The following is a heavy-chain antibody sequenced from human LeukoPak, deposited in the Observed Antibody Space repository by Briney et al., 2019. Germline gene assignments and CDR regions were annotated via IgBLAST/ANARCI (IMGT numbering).Heavy chain of an antibody. J-gene: IGHJ6*03. D-gene: IGHD6-19*01. V-gene: IGHV4-59*01. Sequence: SETLSLTCAVYGGSFSGYYWSWIRQPPGKGLEWIGYIYYSGSTNYNPSLKSRVTISVDTSKNQFSLKLSSVTAADTAVYYCARVPGYSSGWYGFGRDYYYYYMDVWGKGTTVTISS. CDR1: GGSFSGYY. CDR2: IYYSGST. CDR3: ARVPGYSSGWYGFGRDYYYYYMDV.